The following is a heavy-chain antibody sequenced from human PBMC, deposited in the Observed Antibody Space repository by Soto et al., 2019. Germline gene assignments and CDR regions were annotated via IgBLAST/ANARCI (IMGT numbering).Heavy chain of an antibody. CDR3: ATLESYEDNWNYAGY. V-gene: IGHV1-58*02. CDR1: GFTFTSSA. J-gene: IGHJ4*02. CDR2: IVVGSGNT. D-gene: IGHD1-20*01. Sequence: ASVKVSCKASGFTFTSSAMQWVRQARGQRLEWIGWIVVGSGNTNYAQKFQERVTITRDMSTSTAYMELSSLRSEDTAVYYCATLESYEDNWNYAGYWGQGTLVTVSS.